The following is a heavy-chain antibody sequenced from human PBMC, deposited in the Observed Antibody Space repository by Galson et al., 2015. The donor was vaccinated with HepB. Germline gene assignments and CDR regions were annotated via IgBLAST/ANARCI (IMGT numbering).Heavy chain of an antibody. CDR1: GGTFSSYI. CDR3: AGISGDYVPVYQNGMDV. Sequence: SVKVSCKASGGTFSSYIVTWVRQAPGQGLEWMGRITPTLGVAHYAQKFQGRVTITADKSTSTAYINLSSLRSDDTAVYYCAGISGDYVPVYQNGMDVWGHGTTVTVSS. CDR2: ITPTLGVA. D-gene: IGHD3-10*02. J-gene: IGHJ6*02. V-gene: IGHV1-69*02.